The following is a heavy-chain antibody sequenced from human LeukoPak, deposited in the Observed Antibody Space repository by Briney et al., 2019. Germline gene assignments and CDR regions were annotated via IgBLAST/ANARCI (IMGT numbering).Heavy chain of an antibody. V-gene: IGHV4-59*01. J-gene: IGHJ4*02. CDR3: ARGRPPHDYGTLYDY. D-gene: IGHD4-17*01. Sequence: SETLSLTCTVSGGAITGYYWSWIRQPPGKGLEWIGYIYYSGSTNYNPSLKSRVTMSVDTSKKQFSLKLSSVTAADTAVYYCARGRPPHDYGTLYDYWGQGTLVTVSS. CDR1: GGAITGYY. CDR2: IYYSGST.